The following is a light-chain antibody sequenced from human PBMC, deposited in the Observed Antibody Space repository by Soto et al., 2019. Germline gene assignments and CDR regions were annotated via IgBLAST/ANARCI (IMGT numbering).Light chain of an antibody. CDR1: QAIRNE. CDR3: LQDCNYPRT. V-gene: IGKV1-6*01. Sequence: AIPMTQSPSSLSASVGDRVTITCRASQAIRNELGWYQQKPGKAPKLLIYAISTLQSRVPSRFSGRGSGTDFTLTISSRQTEDVATYELLQDCNYPRTVGQGTKLELK. CDR2: AIS. J-gene: IGKJ1*01.